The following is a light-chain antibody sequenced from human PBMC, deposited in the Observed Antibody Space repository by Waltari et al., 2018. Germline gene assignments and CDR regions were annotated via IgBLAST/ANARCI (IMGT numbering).Light chain of an antibody. J-gene: IGKJ4*01. CDR3: QHYSDLPLT. V-gene: IGKV3D-15*01. CDR1: QNVANN. Sequence: EIVMTQSPATLSVSPGEGATLSCRASQNVANNLAWYQQKSGQAPRLLIYGASTRATGIPVRFSGSGSRTEFALTISSLQSEDSAVYYCQHYSDLPLTFGGGTKVEI. CDR2: GAS.